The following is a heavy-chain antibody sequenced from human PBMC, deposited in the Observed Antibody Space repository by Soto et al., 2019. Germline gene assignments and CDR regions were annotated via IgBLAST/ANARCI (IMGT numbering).Heavy chain of an antibody. Sequence: QVQLVESGGGVVQPGRSLRLSCAASGFTFSSCAMHWVRQAPGKGLEWVALISNDGSNKNYADSVKERFTISRDNSKNTLYLQMNCLRAEETAVYYCASDKRELRFLEWLYSFDYWGQGTLVTVSS. V-gene: IGHV3-30-3*01. D-gene: IGHD3-3*01. CDR2: ISNDGSNK. CDR1: GFTFSSCA. J-gene: IGHJ4*02. CDR3: ASDKRELRFLEWLYSFDY.